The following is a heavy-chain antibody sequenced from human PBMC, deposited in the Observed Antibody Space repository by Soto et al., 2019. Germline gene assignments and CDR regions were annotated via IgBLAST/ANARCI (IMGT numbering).Heavy chain of an antibody. CDR2: MSYDGSNK. J-gene: IGHJ4*02. Sequence: QVQLVESGGGVVQPGRSLRLSCAASGFTFSSYAMHWVRQAPGKGLEWVAVMSYDGSNKYYADSVKGRFTISRDNSKNTLYLQMNSLRAEDTAVSYCARARLDTPALDYWGQGTLVTVSS. D-gene: IGHD2-2*01. CDR3: ARARLDTPALDY. V-gene: IGHV3-30-3*01. CDR1: GFTFSSYA.